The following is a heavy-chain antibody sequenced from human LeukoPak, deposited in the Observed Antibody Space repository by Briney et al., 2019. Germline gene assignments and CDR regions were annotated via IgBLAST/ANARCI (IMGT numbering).Heavy chain of an antibody. V-gene: IGHV4-4*02. CDR1: GASSSSNW. Sequence: SGTLSLTCAVSGASSSSNWWNWVRQHPGKGLEWIGEIHHSGSTNYNPSLKSRVTISVDTSKNQFSLKLSSVTAADTAVYYCASTDSSGYSFDYWGQGTLVTASS. CDR2: IHHSGST. D-gene: IGHD3-22*01. CDR3: ASTDSSGYSFDY. J-gene: IGHJ4*02.